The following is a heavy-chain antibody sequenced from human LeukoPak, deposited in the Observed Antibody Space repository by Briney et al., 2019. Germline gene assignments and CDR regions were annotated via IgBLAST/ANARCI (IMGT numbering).Heavy chain of an antibody. CDR1: GFRFSDYY. Sequence: GGSLRLSCAASGFRFSDYYMDWVRQAPGKGLECVARIRKEVNGYTTEYAASVKGRFTISRDDSTKTLFLQMNSLRTEDTAVYYCSRGDPDGTTDFAFWGQGTLVTVSS. D-gene: IGHD1-1*01. J-gene: IGHJ4*02. CDR3: SRGDPDGTTDFAF. V-gene: IGHV3-72*01. CDR2: IRKEVNGYTT.